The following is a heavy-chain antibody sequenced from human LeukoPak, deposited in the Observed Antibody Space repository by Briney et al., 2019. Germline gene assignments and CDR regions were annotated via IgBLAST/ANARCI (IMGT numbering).Heavy chain of an antibody. CDR1: GYTFTSYG. J-gene: IGHJ4*02. D-gene: IGHD3-16*02. CDR2: VSAYNGNT. V-gene: IGHV1-18*01. CDR3: ARDYYDYVWGSYRPPYYFDY. Sequence: ASVKVSCKASGYTFTSYGISWVRQAPGQGLEWMGWVSAYNGNTNYAQKLQGRVTMTTDTSTSTAYMELRSLRSDDTAVYYCARDYYDYVWGSYRPPYYFDYWGQGTLVTVSS.